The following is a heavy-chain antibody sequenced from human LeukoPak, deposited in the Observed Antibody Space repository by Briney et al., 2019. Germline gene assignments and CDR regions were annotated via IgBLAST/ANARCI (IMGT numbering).Heavy chain of an antibody. CDR1: GGSISSGDYY. J-gene: IGHJ3*02. CDR3: ARGGYYDSSGYRWAFDI. Sequence: SETLSLACTVSGGSISSGDYYWSWIRQPPGKGLEWIGYIYYSGSTYYNPSLKSRVTISVDTSKNQFSLKLSSVTAADTAVCYCARGGYYDSSGYRWAFDIWGQGTMVTVSS. V-gene: IGHV4-30-4*01. CDR2: IYYSGST. D-gene: IGHD3-22*01.